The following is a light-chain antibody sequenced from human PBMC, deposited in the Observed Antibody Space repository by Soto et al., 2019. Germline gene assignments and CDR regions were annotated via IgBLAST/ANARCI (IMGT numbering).Light chain of an antibody. Sequence: EIVMTQSPATLSVSPGESATLSCRASQSVSSNLAWYQQKPGQAPRLLIYGASTRVTGIPARFSGGGSGTEFTLTIRSLQSEDFAVYYCQQYNNWPGTFGQGTKVEIK. CDR2: GAS. CDR1: QSVSSN. V-gene: IGKV3-15*01. CDR3: QQYNNWPGT. J-gene: IGKJ1*01.